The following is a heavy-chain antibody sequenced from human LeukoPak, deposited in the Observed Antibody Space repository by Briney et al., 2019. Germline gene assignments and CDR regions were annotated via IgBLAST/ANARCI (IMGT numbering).Heavy chain of an antibody. J-gene: IGHJ3*02. Sequence: GGSLRLSCAASGFTFSGYDMHWVRQAPGKGLEWVAFIRYDGSNKYYTDSVKGRFTISRDNSKNTLYLQMNSLRAEDTAVYYCAKSPVLRFLEWSTAPDAFDIWGQGTMVTVSS. D-gene: IGHD3-3*01. CDR2: IRYDGSNK. V-gene: IGHV3-30*02. CDR1: GFTFSGYD. CDR3: AKSPVLRFLEWSTAPDAFDI.